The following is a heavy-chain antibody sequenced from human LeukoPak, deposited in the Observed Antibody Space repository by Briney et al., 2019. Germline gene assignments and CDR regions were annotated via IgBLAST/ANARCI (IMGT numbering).Heavy chain of an antibody. CDR2: ISGSGGNT. D-gene: IGHD2-2*01. CDR1: GSTFSNYA. V-gene: IGHV3-23*01. Sequence: GGSLRLSCAASGSTFSNYAMSWVRQAPGKGLEWVSAISGSGGNTYYADSVKGRFTISRDNSKNTLFLQMNSLGAEDTAVYYCAKEAQGCSITSCYFDSWGQGTLVTVSS. CDR3: AKEAQGCSITSCYFDS. J-gene: IGHJ4*02.